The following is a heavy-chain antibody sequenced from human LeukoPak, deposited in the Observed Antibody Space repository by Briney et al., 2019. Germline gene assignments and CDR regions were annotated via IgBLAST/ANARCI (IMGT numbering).Heavy chain of an antibody. D-gene: IGHD4-23*01. V-gene: IGHV4-59*01. CDR1: GGSISSYY. CDR3: ASYGGNSVGNWFDP. Sequence: SETLSLTCTVSGGSISSYYWSWIRQPPGKGLEWIGYIYYSGSTNYNPSLKSRVTISVDTSKNHFSLKLSSVTAADTAVYYCASYGGNSVGNWFDPWGQGTLVTVSS. CDR2: IYYSGST. J-gene: IGHJ5*02.